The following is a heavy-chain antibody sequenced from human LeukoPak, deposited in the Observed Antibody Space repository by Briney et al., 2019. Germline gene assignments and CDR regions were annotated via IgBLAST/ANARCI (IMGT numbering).Heavy chain of an antibody. J-gene: IGHJ4*02. CDR2: ISGSGGST. V-gene: IGHV3-23*01. Sequence: GSLRLSCAASGFTFSSYAMSWVRQAPGKGLEWASAISGSGGSTYYADSVKGRFTISRDNSKNTLYLQMNSLRVEDTAVYYCAKDLYGDPYYFDYWGQGTLVTVSS. CDR3: AKDLYGDPYYFDY. D-gene: IGHD4-17*01. CDR1: GFTFSSYA.